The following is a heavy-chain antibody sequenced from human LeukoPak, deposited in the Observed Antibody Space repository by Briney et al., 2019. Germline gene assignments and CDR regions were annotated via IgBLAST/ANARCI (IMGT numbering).Heavy chain of an antibody. CDR2: IIPIFGKA. CDR1: GGTFSRYT. Sequence: GASVKVSCKASGGTFSRYTISWVRQAPGQGLEWMGGIIPIFGKANYAQKFLGRVTITADESSSTAYMELSSLRSEDTAVYYCARDAAIYDSSAYYYLWWGQGTLVTVSS. CDR3: ARDAAIYDSSAYYYLW. D-gene: IGHD3-22*01. J-gene: IGHJ4*02. V-gene: IGHV1-69*01.